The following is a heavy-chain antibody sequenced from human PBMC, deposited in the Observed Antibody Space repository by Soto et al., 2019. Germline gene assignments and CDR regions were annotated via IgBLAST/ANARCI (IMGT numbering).Heavy chain of an antibody. D-gene: IGHD3-22*01. Sequence: EVQLLESGGGLVQPGGSLRLSCAASGFTFSSYAMSWVRQAPGKGLEWVSAISGSGGSTYYADSVKGRFTISRDNSKNTLYLQMNSLRVEDTAVYYCARSSGGNYYDRTWFDPWGQGTLVTVSS. CDR1: GFTFSSYA. CDR3: ARSSGGNYYDRTWFDP. CDR2: ISGSGGST. J-gene: IGHJ5*02. V-gene: IGHV3-23*01.